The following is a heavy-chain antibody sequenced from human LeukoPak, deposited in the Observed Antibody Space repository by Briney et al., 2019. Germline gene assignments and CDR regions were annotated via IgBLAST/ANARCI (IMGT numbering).Heavy chain of an antibody. CDR1: GFTFSSYG. CDR2: ISSSSSYI. V-gene: IGHV3-21*01. D-gene: IGHD6-6*01. J-gene: IGHJ6*03. Sequence: GGSLRLSCAASGFTFSSYGMHWVRQAPGKGLEWVSSISSSSSYIYYADSVKGRFTISRDNAKNSLYLQMNSLRAEDTAVYYCARDGVYSSSSSYYYYYYMDVWGKGTTVTVSS. CDR3: ARDGVYSSSSSYYYYYYMDV.